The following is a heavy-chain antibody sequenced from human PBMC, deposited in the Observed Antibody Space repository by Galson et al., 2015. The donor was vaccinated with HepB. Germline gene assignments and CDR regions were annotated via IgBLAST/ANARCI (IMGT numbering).Heavy chain of an antibody. CDR2: IKQDGSEK. V-gene: IGHV3-7*03. CDR1: GFTFSSYW. CDR3: ARSIAAAGIRVDAFDI. J-gene: IGHJ3*02. D-gene: IGHD6-13*01. Sequence: SLRLSCAASGFTFSSYWMSWVRQAPGKGLEWVANIKQDGSEKYYVDSVKGRFTISRDNAKNSLYLQMNSLRAEDTAVYYCARSIAAAGIRVDAFDIRGQGTMVTVSS.